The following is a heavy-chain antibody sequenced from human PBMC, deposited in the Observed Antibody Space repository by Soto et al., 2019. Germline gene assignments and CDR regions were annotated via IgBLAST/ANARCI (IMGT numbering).Heavy chain of an antibody. V-gene: IGHV4-39*02. CDR3: ARDIERIGYCSSTSCYWSGDWFDP. CDR1: GGSISSSSYY. J-gene: IGHJ5*02. Sequence: QLQLQESGPGLVKPSETLSLTCTVSGGSISSSSYYWGWIRQPPGKGLEWIGSIYYSGSTYYNPSLKSRVPISVDTSKNQFSLKLGSVTVEHTEVYYCARDIERIGYCSSTSCYWSGDWFDPWGQGTLVTVSS. D-gene: IGHD2-2*01. CDR2: IYYSGST.